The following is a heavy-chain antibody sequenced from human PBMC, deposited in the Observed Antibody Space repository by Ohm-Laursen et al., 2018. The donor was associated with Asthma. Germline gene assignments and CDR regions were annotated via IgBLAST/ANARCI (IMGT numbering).Heavy chain of an antibody. CDR3: AREVIRRYSSGYYNWFDP. D-gene: IGHD3-22*01. CDR2: IYYSGST. Sequence: SDTLSLTCTVSGGSITSGGYYWNWIRQHPGKGLEWIGYIYYSGSTYYNPSLKSRVTISVDTSKNQFSLKLSSVTAADTAVYYCAREVIRRYSSGYYNWFDPWGQGTLVTVSS. J-gene: IGHJ5*02. CDR1: GGSITSGGYY. V-gene: IGHV4-31*03.